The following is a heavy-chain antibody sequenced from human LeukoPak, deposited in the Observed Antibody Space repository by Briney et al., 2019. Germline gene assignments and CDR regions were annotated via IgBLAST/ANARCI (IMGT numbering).Heavy chain of an antibody. CDR2: ISAYNGNT. CDR1: GYTFTSYG. Sequence: GASVKVSCKASGYTFTSYGISWVRQAPGQGLEWMGWISAYNGNTNYAQKLQGRVTMTTDTSTSTAYMELRSLRSDDTAVYYCARFAVHRRLAVVGQFGLDYWGQGTLVTVSS. CDR3: ARFAVHRRLAVVGQFGLDY. J-gene: IGHJ4*02. D-gene: IGHD6-19*01. V-gene: IGHV1-18*01.